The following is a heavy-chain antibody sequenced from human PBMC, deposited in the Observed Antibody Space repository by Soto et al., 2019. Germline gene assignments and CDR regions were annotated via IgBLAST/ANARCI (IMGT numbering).Heavy chain of an antibody. J-gene: IGHJ6*02. V-gene: IGHV3-33*01. CDR2: IWYDGSNK. Sequence: PGGSLRLSCAASGFTFSSYGMHWVRQAPGKGLEWVAVIWYDGSNKYYADSVKGRFTISRDNSKNTLYLQMNSLRAEDTAVYYCARDLPYRWFGELLGAYRPYYYYYGMDVWGQGTTVTVSS. CDR3: ARDLPYRWFGELLGAYRPYYYYYGMDV. D-gene: IGHD3-10*01. CDR1: GFTFSSYG.